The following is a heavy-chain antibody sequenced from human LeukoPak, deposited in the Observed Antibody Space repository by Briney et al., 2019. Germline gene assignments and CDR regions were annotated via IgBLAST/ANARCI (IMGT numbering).Heavy chain of an antibody. V-gene: IGHV4-4*07. J-gene: IGHJ4*02. Sequence: SETLSLTCTVSGGSISSYYWSWIRQPAGKGLEWIGRIYTSGSTNYNPSLKSRVTMSIDTSKNQFSLRVSSVTAADAAVYYCARGGYSRGPFDYWGQGTLVTVSS. CDR2: IYTSGST. D-gene: IGHD3-22*01. CDR1: GGSISSYY. CDR3: ARGGYSRGPFDY.